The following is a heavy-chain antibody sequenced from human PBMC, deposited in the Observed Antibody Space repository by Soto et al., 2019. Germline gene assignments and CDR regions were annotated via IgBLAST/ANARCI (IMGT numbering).Heavy chain of an antibody. CDR1: GGSISSGGYS. CDR3: ASGPYEYMQH. V-gene: IGHV4-30-2*01. CDR2: IYQSGST. Sequence: SETLSLTCAVSGGSISSGGYSWNWIRQPPGKGLEWIGYIYQSGSTYYNPSLKSRVTISVDRSKNQFSLRLTSVTAADTAVYYNASGPYEYMQHWGQGAMVTVSS. J-gene: IGHJ1*01.